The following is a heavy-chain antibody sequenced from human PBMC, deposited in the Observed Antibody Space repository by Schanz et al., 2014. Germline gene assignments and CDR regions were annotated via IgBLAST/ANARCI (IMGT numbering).Heavy chain of an antibody. CDR2: ISGGCGGYR. CDR3: AKGQGAVINNWYFDL. CDR1: GFTFSSYA. Sequence: EVQLLESGGGLVQPGGSLRLSCAVSGFTFSSYAMSWVRQAPGKGLEWVSTISGGCGGYRPYADSVKGRFTISRDNSINTLSLQMNSLSADDTAVYYCAKGQGAVINNWYFDLWGRGTLVTVSS. D-gene: IGHD2-21*01. J-gene: IGHJ2*01. V-gene: IGHV3-23*01.